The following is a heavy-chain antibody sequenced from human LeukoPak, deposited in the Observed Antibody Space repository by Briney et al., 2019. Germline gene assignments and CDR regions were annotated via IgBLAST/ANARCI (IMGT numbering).Heavy chain of an antibody. J-gene: IGHJ5*02. D-gene: IGHD3-9*01. CDR1: GRSISIYY. CDR2: IYYSGST. Sequence: NTSETLSLTCTLSGRSISIYYWSWIQHPPGKGLECIGYIYYSGSTNYNPSLKSRVHISVDTSKNQFSLKLSSVTAADTAVYYCAREGILTGYYWKNWFDPWGQGTLVTVSS. CDR3: AREGILTGYYWKNWFDP. V-gene: IGHV4-59*01.